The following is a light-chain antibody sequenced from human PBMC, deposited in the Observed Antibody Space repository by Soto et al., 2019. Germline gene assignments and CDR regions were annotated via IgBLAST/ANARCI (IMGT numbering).Light chain of an antibody. CDR1: SSDIGAYDY. CDR3: FSFTTTLTHV. V-gene: IGLV2-14*01. J-gene: IGLJ1*01. CDR2: EVN. Sequence: ALTQPASLPGSPGQSITISCTGTSSDIGAYDYVSWFQQHPGKAPKLMISEVNNRPSGVSNRFSGSKSGNTAYLTISGLQVEDEAEYFCFSFTTTLTHVSGPRTKVT.